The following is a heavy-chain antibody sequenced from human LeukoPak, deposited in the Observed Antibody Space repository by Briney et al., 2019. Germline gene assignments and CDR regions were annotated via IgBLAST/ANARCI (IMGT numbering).Heavy chain of an antibody. CDR2: TRSKANRYAT. Sequence: GGSLRLSCAASGFTFSGSAMHWVRQASGKGLEWVGRTRSKANRYATAYAASVKGRFTISRDDSKNTAYLQMNSLKTEDTAVYYCTARWAYYDFWSGNDYWGQGTLVTVSS. CDR3: TARWAYYDFWSGNDY. V-gene: IGHV3-73*01. CDR1: GFTFSGSA. D-gene: IGHD3-3*01. J-gene: IGHJ4*02.